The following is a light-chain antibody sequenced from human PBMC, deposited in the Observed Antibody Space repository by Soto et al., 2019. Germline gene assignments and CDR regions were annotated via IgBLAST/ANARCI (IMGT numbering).Light chain of an antibody. CDR1: QSISNL. J-gene: IGKJ1*01. CDR3: QQYNGYSPWT. Sequence: DIQMTQSPSTLSASVGDRVTITCRASQSISNLLAWYQQKPGKAPNLLIYKASSLESGVPSRFSGNGYGTEFTLTISGLQPDDFATYYCQQYNGYSPWTFGQGTKVEIK. CDR2: KAS. V-gene: IGKV1-5*03.